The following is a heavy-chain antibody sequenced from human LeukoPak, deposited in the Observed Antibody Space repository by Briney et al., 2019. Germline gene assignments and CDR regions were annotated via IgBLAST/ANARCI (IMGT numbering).Heavy chain of an antibody. CDR3: ARALGKYQLLFGYFDY. J-gene: IGHJ4*02. Sequence: PSETLSLTCAVHGGSFSGYSWHWIRQSPGKGLEWIGEINRSGTTNYNESLKSRVTMSVDTSKIQFSLRLNSVTAADTAVYYCARALGKYQLLFGYFDYWGQGTLVTVSS. CDR1: GGSFSGYS. D-gene: IGHD2-2*01. V-gene: IGHV4-34*01. CDR2: INRSGTT.